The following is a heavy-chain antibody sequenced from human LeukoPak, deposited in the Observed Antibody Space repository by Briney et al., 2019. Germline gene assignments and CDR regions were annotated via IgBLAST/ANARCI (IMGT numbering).Heavy chain of an antibody. CDR2: INHSGST. D-gene: IGHD3-10*01. CDR3: ARGQPRYYGSGGYSHGNGMDV. Sequence: SETLSLTCAVYGGSFSGYYWSWIRQPPGKGLEWIGEINHSGSTNYNPSLKSRVTISVDTSKNQFSLKLSSVTAADTAVYYCARGQPRYYGSGGYSHGNGMDVWGQGTTVTVSS. V-gene: IGHV4-34*01. CDR1: GGSFSGYY. J-gene: IGHJ6*02.